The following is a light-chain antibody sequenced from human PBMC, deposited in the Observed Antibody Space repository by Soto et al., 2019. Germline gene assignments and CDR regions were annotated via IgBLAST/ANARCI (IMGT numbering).Light chain of an antibody. CDR1: QSVSSSY. Sequence: IVLTQSPGNLSLSSAEKPTLSCRASQSVSSSYLAWYQQKPGQAPRLLIYGASSRATGIPDRFSGSGSGTDFTLTISRLEPEDFAVYYCQQYGSSPLSFGGGTKVDI. J-gene: IGKJ4*01. CDR2: GAS. CDR3: QQYGSSPLS. V-gene: IGKV3-20*01.